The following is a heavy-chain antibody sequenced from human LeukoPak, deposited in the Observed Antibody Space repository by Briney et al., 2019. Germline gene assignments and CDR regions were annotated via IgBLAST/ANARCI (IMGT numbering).Heavy chain of an antibody. CDR2: ISSSSSSTI. CDR3: ARDGLVGAPFDY. V-gene: IGHV3-48*02. J-gene: IGHJ4*02. CDR1: GFIFSTYS. Sequence: GGSLRLSCAASGFIFSTYSMNWVRQAPGKGLEWVSYISSSSSSTIYYADSVKGRFSISRDNAKNSLYLQMNSLRDEDMAVYYCARDGLVGAPFDYWGQGTLVTVSS. D-gene: IGHD1-26*01.